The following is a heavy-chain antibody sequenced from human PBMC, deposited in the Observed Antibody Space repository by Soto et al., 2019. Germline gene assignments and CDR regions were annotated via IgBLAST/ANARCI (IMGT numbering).Heavy chain of an antibody. CDR2: IYYSGST. D-gene: IGHD3-16*01. CDR3: ARDPGTGGDLDY. J-gene: IGHJ4*02. V-gene: IGHV4-39*02. CDR1: GGSISSSSYY. Sequence: SETLSLTCTVSGGSISSSSYYWGWIRQPPGKGLEWIGSIYYSGSTYYNPSLKSRVTISVDTAKNQFSLKMSSVTAADTAVYYCARDPGTGGDLDYWGQGTLVTVSS.